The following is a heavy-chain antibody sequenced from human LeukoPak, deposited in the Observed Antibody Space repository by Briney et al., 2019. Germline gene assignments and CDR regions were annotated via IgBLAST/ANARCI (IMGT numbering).Heavy chain of an antibody. Sequence: GGSLRLSCAASGFTFSNSWMHWVRQAPGKGLVWVSRINNDGSSTNYADPVMGRFTISRDNAKNTLWLQMNSLRAEDTAVYYCARAQSGYPPDYWGQGTLVAVSS. CDR2: INNDGSST. CDR1: GFTFSNSW. CDR3: ARAQSGYPPDY. J-gene: IGHJ4*02. V-gene: IGHV3-74*01. D-gene: IGHD3-9*01.